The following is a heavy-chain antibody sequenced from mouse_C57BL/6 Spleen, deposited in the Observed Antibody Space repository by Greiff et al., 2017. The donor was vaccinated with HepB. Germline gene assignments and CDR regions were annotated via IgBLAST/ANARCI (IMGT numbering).Heavy chain of an antibody. V-gene: IGHV1-69*01. D-gene: IGHD1-1*01. CDR1: GYTFTSYW. CDR3: ARPFDGSSRGYFDY. Sequence: VQLQQPGAELVMPGASVKLSCKASGYTFTSYWMHWVKQRPGQGLEWIGEIDPSDSYTNYNQKFKGKSTLTVDKSSSTAYMQRSSLTSEDSAVYYCARPFDGSSRGYFDYWGQGTTLTVSS. CDR2: IDPSDSYT. J-gene: IGHJ2*01.